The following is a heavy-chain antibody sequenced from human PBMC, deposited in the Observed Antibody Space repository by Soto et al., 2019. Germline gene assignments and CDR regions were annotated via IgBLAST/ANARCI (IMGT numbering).Heavy chain of an antibody. Sequence: QVQLQESGPGLVKSSQTLSLTCTVSGGSISSGGYYWSWIRQHPGKGLEWIGYIYYSGSTYYNPSLKSRVAISIYTSKNQFSLKLSSVTAADTAVYFCARVDIRFWSGYYPDYWGQGPLVTVSS. CDR1: GGSISSGGYY. CDR3: ARVDIRFWSGYYPDY. V-gene: IGHV4-31*03. D-gene: IGHD3-3*01. CDR2: IYYSGST. J-gene: IGHJ4*02.